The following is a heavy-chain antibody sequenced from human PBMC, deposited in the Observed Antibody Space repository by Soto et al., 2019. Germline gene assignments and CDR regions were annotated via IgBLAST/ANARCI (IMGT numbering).Heavy chain of an antibody. CDR2: ISSSSSTI. D-gene: IGHD3-10*01. CDR1: GLTFSSYS. J-gene: IGHJ6*02. Sequence: EVQLVESGGGLVQRGGSLRLSCAASGLTFSSYSMNWVRQAPGKGLEWVSYISSSSSTIYYADSVKGRFPSSRDNAKNSRYLQVNSLRAEDTAVYYCAFGGESLCYYDGMEVFGQGATVTVSS. CDR3: AFGGESLCYYDGMEV. V-gene: IGHV3-48*01.